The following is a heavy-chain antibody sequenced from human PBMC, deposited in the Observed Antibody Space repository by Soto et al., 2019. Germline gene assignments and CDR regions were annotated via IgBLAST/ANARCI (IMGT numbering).Heavy chain of an antibody. Sequence: GWSLRLSCASSVFTFISNAMSWVRQAPGKGLEWVSAISGSGDTKYYADSVQGRFTISRDNSKNTLYLQMSSLRADDAAVYYCAKDFVVVPAATTDWFDPWGQGTLVTVSS. CDR3: AKDFVVVPAATTDWFDP. D-gene: IGHD2-2*01. CDR1: VFTFISNA. V-gene: IGHV3-23*01. J-gene: IGHJ5*02. CDR2: ISGSGDTK.